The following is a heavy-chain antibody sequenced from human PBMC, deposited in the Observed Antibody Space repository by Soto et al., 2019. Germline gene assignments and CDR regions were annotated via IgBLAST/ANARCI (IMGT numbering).Heavy chain of an antibody. D-gene: IGHD1-7*01. J-gene: IGHJ6*02. CDR1: GFTFSSYS. Sequence: GGSLRLSCAASGFTFSSYSMNWVRQAPGKGLEWVSYISSSSSTIYYADSVKGRFTISRDNAKNSLYLQMNSLRDEDTAVYYCAREHNLGGRELELRARNYYYYGMDVWGQGTTVTVSS. CDR2: ISSSSSTI. CDR3: AREHNLGGRELELRARNYYYYGMDV. V-gene: IGHV3-48*02.